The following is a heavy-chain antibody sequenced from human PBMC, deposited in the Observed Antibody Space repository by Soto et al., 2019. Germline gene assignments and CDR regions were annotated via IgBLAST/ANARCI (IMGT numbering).Heavy chain of an antibody. CDR3: ARKNGVLDAFDL. V-gene: IGHV4-28*01. D-gene: IGHD4-17*01. CDR2: ISYSGST. J-gene: IGHJ3*01. CDR1: GYSISSSNW. Sequence: QVQLQESGPGLVTPSDTLSHTCAVSGYSISSSNWWGWIRQPPGKGLEWIGYISYSGSTYYNPSLKIRVTVSVDPSKNQFSLKLSSVTAVDTAVYYCARKNGVLDAFDLWGQGTMVTVSS.